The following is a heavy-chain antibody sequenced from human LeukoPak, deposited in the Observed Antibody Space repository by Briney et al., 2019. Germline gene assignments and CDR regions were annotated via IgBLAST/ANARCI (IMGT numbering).Heavy chain of an antibody. V-gene: IGHV1-46*01. CDR1: GYTFTSYY. J-gene: IGHJ6*04. D-gene: IGHD6-19*01. CDR3: ARGGEVGIAVAGVIYYYYYYGMDV. CDR2: INPSGGST. Sequence: ASVKVSCKASGYTFTSYYMHWVRQAPGQGLEWMGIINPSGGSTSCAQKFQGRVTMTRDTSTSTVYMELSSLGSEDTAVYYCARGGEVGIAVAGVIYYYYYYGMDVWGKGTTVTVSS.